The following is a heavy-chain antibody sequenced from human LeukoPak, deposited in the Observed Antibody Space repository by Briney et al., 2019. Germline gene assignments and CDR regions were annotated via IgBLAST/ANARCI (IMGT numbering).Heavy chain of an antibody. CDR3: ARAMSGRFDY. CDR1: GGSMSPYH. CDR2: IYYSGST. D-gene: IGHD5/OR15-5a*01. Sequence: SETLSLTCTVSGGSMSPYHWGWIRQPPGKGLERTGYIYYSGSTNYNPSLNSRVTISVDTSKNQFSLRLSSVTAADTAIYYCARAMSGRFDYWGQGTLVTVSS. V-gene: IGHV4-59*08. J-gene: IGHJ4*02.